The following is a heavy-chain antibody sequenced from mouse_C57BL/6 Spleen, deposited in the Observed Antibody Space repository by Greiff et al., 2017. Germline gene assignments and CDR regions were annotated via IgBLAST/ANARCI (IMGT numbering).Heavy chain of an antibody. CDR2: IYPGSGST. CDR1: GYTFTSYW. J-gene: IGHJ2*01. V-gene: IGHV1-55*01. CDR3: ALYGNFYFDY. Sequence: QVQLQQSGAELVKPGASVKMSCKASGYTFTSYWITWVKQRPGQGLEWIGDIYPGSGSTNYNEKFKSKATLTVDTSSSTAYMQPSSLTSEDSAVYYCALYGNFYFDYWGQGTTLTVSS. D-gene: IGHD2-1*01.